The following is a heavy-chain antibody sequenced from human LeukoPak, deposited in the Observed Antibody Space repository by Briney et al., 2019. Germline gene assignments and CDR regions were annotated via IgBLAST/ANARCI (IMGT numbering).Heavy chain of an antibody. CDR1: GYTFTGYY. Sequence: ASVKVSCKASGYTFTGYYMHWVRQAPGQGLEWMGWINPNSGGTNYAQKFQGRVTMTRDTSISTAYMELSRLRSDDTAVYYCVRDGIYDFWSGYNWFDPWGQGTLVTVSS. J-gene: IGHJ5*02. V-gene: IGHV1-2*02. CDR3: VRDGIYDFWSGYNWFDP. CDR2: INPNSGGT. D-gene: IGHD3-3*01.